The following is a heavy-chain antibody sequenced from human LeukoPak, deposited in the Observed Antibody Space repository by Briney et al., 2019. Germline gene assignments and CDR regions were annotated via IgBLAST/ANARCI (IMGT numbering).Heavy chain of an antibody. CDR1: GYTFTGYY. CDR3: ARESAAGTPRWFDP. CDR2: INPNSGGT. D-gene: IGHD6-13*01. J-gene: IGHJ5*02. V-gene: IGHV1-2*02. Sequence: ASVKVSCKASGYTFTGYYMHWVRQAPGQGLEWMGWINPNSGGTNYAQKLQGRVTMTTDTSTSTAYMELRSLRSDDTAVYYCARESAAGTPRWFDPWGQGTLVTVSS.